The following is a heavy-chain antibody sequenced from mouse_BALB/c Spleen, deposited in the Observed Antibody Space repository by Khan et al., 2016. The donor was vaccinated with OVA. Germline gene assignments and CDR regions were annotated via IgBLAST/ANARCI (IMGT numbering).Heavy chain of an antibody. CDR3: ARVRYSGTMDY. V-gene: IGHV9-3-1*01. D-gene: IGHD2-14*01. Sequence: QIQLVQSGPELKKPGVTVKISCKASGYTFTTYGMNWVKQAPGKGLKWMGWINTYTGEPTYVDDFKGRFAFSLETSASTAYLQINNLKNEDTATYCCARVRYSGTMDYWGQGTSVTVSS. J-gene: IGHJ4*01. CDR1: GYTFTTYG. CDR2: INTYTGEP.